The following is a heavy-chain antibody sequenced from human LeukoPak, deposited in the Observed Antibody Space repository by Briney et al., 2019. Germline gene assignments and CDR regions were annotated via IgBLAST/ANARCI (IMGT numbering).Heavy chain of an antibody. V-gene: IGHV4-59*08. CDR1: GGSISSYY. CDR2: IYYSGST. Sequence: SETLSLTCTVSGGSISSYYWSWIRQPPGKGLEWIGYIYYSGSTNYNPSLKSRVTISVDTSKNQFSLKLSSVTAADTAVYYCARHLGETYYYDSSGYSRGGDYYYYYGMDVWGQGTTVTVSS. D-gene: IGHD3-22*01. J-gene: IGHJ6*02. CDR3: ARHLGETYYYDSSGYSRGGDYYYYYGMDV.